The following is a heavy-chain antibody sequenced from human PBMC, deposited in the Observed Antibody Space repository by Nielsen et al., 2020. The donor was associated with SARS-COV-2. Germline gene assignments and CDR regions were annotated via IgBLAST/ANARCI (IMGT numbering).Heavy chain of an antibody. V-gene: IGHV4-31*03. CDR2: IYFTGRT. Sequence: LRLSCTVSGASISSGGYFWSWIRQHPGKGLEWIGYIYFTGRTSYNPSLKSRVAMSVDTSKNQFSLDLKSVAAADTAVYYCAREASGYDHYKYGMDVWGLGATVTVSS. J-gene: IGHJ6*02. D-gene: IGHD5-12*01. CDR3: AREASGYDHYKYGMDV. CDR1: GASISSGGYF.